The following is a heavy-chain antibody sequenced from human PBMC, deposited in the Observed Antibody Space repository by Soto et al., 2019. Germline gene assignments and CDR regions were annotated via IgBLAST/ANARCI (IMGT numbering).Heavy chain of an antibody. Sequence: QVQLVQSGAEVKKPGSSVNVSCKASGGTFSSYAISWVRQAPGQGLEWMGGIIPIFGTANYAQKFQGRVTITADESTSTAYMELSSLRSEDTAVYYCARDPYYYDSSGYRLSSSWGQGTLVTVSS. V-gene: IGHV1-69*01. CDR1: GGTFSSYA. J-gene: IGHJ5*02. D-gene: IGHD3-22*01. CDR3: ARDPYYYDSSGYRLSSS. CDR2: IIPIFGTA.